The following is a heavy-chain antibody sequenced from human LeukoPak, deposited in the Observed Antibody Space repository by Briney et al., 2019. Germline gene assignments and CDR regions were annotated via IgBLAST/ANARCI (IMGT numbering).Heavy chain of an antibody. CDR1: GFTFSSYA. D-gene: IGHD4-11*01. Sequence: GGSLRLFCAASGFTFSSYAMIWVRQAPGKGLEWVSIISSSCDSTYYADSVKGRFTFSRDNSKNTLSLQMSSLGADDTAVYYCAKVGTIETTEELNWFDPWGQGTLVTVSS. CDR3: AKVGTIETTEELNWFDP. V-gene: IGHV3-23*01. J-gene: IGHJ5*02. CDR2: ISSSCDST.